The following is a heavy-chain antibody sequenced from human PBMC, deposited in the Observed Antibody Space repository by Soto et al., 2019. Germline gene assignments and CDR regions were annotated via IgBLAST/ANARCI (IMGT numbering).Heavy chain of an antibody. CDR2: MNPNSGNT. CDR1: GYTFTSYD. Sequence: QVQLVQSGAEVKKPGASVTVSCKASGYTFTSYDINWVRQATGQGLEWMGWMNPNSGNTGYAQKFQGRVTMTRNTSISTADMELSSLRCEDTAVYYRARTYYYGSGSYCWGSISYYYYYMDVWGKGTTVTVSS. D-gene: IGHD3-10*01. CDR3: ARTYYYGSGSYCWGSISYYYYYMDV. J-gene: IGHJ6*03. V-gene: IGHV1-8*01.